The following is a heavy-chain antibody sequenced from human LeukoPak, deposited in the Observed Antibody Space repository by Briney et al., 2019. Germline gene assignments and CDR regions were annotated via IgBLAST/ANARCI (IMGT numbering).Heavy chain of an antibody. Sequence: GGSLRLSCAASGFTFGSYAMSWVRQAPGKGLEWVSAISGSGGSTYYADSVKGRFTISRDNSKNTLYLQMNSLRAEDTAVYYCAKGPRGCGWFDPWGQGTLVTVSS. CDR1: GFTFGSYA. CDR2: ISGSGGST. J-gene: IGHJ5*02. D-gene: IGHD6-19*01. CDR3: AKGPRGCGWFDP. V-gene: IGHV3-23*01.